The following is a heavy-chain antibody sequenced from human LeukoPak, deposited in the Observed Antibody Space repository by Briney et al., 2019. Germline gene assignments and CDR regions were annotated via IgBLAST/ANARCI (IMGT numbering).Heavy chain of an antibody. CDR3: ARGRRGTIFGVVTSNGYLYYYYYMDV. CDR1: GGSISSYY. J-gene: IGHJ6*03. D-gene: IGHD3-3*01. Sequence: SETLSLTCTVSGGSISSYYWSWIRQPPGKGLEWIGYIYYSGSTNYNPSLKSRVTISVDTSKYQFSLKLSSVTAADTAVYYCARGRRGTIFGVVTSNGYLYYYYYMDVWGKGTTVTVSS. V-gene: IGHV4-59*01. CDR2: IYYSGST.